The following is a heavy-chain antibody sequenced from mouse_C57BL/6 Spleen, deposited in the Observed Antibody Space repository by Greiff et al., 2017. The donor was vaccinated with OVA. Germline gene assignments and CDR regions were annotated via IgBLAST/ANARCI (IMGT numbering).Heavy chain of an antibody. CDR3: ARGIYYDYGGFAY. Sequence: QVQLQQPGAELVKPGASVKMSCKASGYTFTSYWITWVKQRPGQGLEWIGDIYPGSGSTNYNEKFKSKATLTVDTSSSTAYMQLSSLTSKDSAVYYGARGIYYDYGGFAYWGQGTLVTVSA. CDR2: IYPGSGST. J-gene: IGHJ3*01. CDR1: GYTFTSYW. V-gene: IGHV1-55*01. D-gene: IGHD2-4*01.